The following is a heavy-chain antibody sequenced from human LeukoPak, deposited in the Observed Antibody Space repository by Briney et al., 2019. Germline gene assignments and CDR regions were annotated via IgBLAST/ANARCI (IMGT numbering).Heavy chain of an antibody. CDR3: ARDVTGTIYTDV. V-gene: IGHV4-39*07. CDR1: GGSISSSSYY. Sequence: PSETLSLTCTVSGGSISSSSYYWGWIRQPPGKGLEWIGSIYYSGSTYYNPSLKSRVTISVDTSKNQFSLKLSSVTAADTAVYYCARDVTGTIYTDVWGQGTTVTVSS. CDR2: IYYSGST. J-gene: IGHJ6*02. D-gene: IGHD3-9*01.